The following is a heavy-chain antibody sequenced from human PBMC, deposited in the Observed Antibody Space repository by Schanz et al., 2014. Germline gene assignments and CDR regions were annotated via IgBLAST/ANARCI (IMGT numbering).Heavy chain of an antibody. Sequence: QVQLVQSGAEVMKPGSSVQVSCKASGGTFSSYTINWVRQAPGQGLEWMGRIIPILGITNVAQTFQDRVTITADKSTSTAYMELSSLRSEDTAVYYCARGLGDERWLDLNEAFDIWGQGTMGTVSS. V-gene: IGHV1-69*02. CDR1: GGTFSSYT. CDR2: IIPILGIT. CDR3: ARGLGDERWLDLNEAFDI. J-gene: IGHJ3*02. D-gene: IGHD6-19*01.